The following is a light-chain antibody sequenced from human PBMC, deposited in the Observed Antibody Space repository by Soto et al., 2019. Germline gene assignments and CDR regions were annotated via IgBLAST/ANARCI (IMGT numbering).Light chain of an antibody. CDR2: AAS. J-gene: IGKJ4*01. CDR1: QSIGTY. Sequence: IRMTQSPSSGYASTGDRVTITCRASQSIGTYLAWYQQKPGRAPKLLIFAASTLHRGVPSRFSGSGSGTDFTLTISCLQSEDFATYYCQQYYIYPPTFGGGTKVDIK. CDR3: QQYYIYPPT. V-gene: IGKV1-8*01.